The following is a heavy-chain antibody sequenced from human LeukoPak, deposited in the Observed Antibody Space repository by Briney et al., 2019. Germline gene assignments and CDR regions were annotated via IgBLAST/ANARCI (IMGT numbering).Heavy chain of an antibody. CDR3: AKEEADTALVPRFDY. V-gene: IGHV3-23*01. J-gene: IGHJ4*02. Sequence: PGGSLRLSCAASGFTLFNYGMSWVRQAPGKGLEWVSALSRVGDTYYADSVKGRFTVSRDNSKNTLYLQMNSLRAEDTAVYYCAKEEADTALVPRFDYWGQGTLVTVSS. CDR1: GFTLFNYG. CDR2: LSRVGDT. D-gene: IGHD5-18*01.